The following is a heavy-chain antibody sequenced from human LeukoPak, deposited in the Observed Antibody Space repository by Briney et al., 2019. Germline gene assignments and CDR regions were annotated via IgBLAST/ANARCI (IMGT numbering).Heavy chain of an antibody. D-gene: IGHD5-18*01. V-gene: IGHV1-2*02. Sequence: ASVKVSCKASGYTFTGYYMHWVRQAPGQGLEWMGWINPNSGGTNYAQKFQGRVTMTRDTSISTAYMELSRLRSDDTAVYYCASPDVDTAMVTYYYYYGMDVWAKGPRSPSP. CDR2: INPNSGGT. J-gene: IGHJ6*02. CDR3: ASPDVDTAMVTYYYYYGMDV. CDR1: GYTFTGYY.